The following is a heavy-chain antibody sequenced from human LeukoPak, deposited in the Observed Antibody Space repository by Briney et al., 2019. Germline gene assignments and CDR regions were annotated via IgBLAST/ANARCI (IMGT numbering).Heavy chain of an antibody. CDR2: IYYSGSS. D-gene: IGHD5-18*01. J-gene: IGHJ6*04. CDR1: GGPISRGGYY. Sequence: SEPLSLTCTVSGGPISRGGYYWSWTCQHPGKVLEWNGYIYYSGSSYYNPSLTIRDILSVDTSKNQSSLKLSSVTAADTALYYCARDTAEDTAMVINYYCGMDVWGKGNSVTV. CDR3: ARDTAEDTAMVINYYCGMDV. V-gene: IGHV4-31*03.